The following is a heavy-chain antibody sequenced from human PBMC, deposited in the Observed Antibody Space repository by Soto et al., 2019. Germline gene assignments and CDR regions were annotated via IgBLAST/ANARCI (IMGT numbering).Heavy chain of an antibody. J-gene: IGHJ4*02. V-gene: IGHV1-3*05. CDR3: AREQLWTYFDY. CDR1: GYTFITYP. Sequence: QVQLVQSGAEEKKPGASVTLSCKASGYTFITYPMHWVRQAPGQRLEWMGWISTGNGETKYSQKFQDRVSITTDTSASTAYMELRSLNSEDTAVYYCAREQLWTYFDYWGQGTLVTVSP. CDR2: ISTGNGET. D-gene: IGHD5-18*01.